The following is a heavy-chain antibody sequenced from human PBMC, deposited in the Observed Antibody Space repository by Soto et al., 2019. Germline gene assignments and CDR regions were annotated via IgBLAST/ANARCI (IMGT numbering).Heavy chain of an antibody. V-gene: IGHV4-31*03. Sequence: SETLSLTCSVSGAALNSGNYYWSWIRQVPGKGLEWIGHIYVTGAVDYNPSLRDRITISQDTSERQFSLNLRLVTAADTAVYYWARLRIATNNYRWFDPWGQGTLSPSPQ. D-gene: IGHD4-4*01. CDR2: IYVTGAV. CDR3: ARLRIATNNYRWFDP. CDR1: GAALNSGNYY. J-gene: IGHJ5*02.